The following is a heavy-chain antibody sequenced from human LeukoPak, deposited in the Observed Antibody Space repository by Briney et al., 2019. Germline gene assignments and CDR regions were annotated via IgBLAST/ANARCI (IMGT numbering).Heavy chain of an antibody. CDR1: GGSISSSSYY. Sequence: KISETLSLTCTVSGGSISSSSYYWGWIRQPPGKGLEWIGSIYYSGSTYYNPSLKSRVTISVDTSKNQFSLKLSSVTAADTAVYYCARRAAYCSSTSCYFDYWGQGTLVTVSS. J-gene: IGHJ4*02. CDR2: IYYSGST. D-gene: IGHD2-2*01. V-gene: IGHV4-39*01. CDR3: ARRAAYCSSTSCYFDY.